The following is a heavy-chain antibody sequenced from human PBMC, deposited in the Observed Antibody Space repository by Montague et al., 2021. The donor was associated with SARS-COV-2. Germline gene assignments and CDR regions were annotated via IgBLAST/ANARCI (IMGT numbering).Heavy chain of an antibody. V-gene: IGHV3-30-3*01. CDR1: GFTFSSYA. D-gene: IGHD1-26*01. CDR3: ARVRVGATDYNYYYGLDV. J-gene: IGHJ6*02. CDR2: ISYDGDNK. Sequence: SLRLSCAASGFTFSSYAMHWVRQAPGKGLEWVAVISYDGDNKHYADSVXGRVTISRDNSKNTLYLQMNSLRADDTAVYYCARVRVGATDYNYYYGLDVWGQGTTVTVSS.